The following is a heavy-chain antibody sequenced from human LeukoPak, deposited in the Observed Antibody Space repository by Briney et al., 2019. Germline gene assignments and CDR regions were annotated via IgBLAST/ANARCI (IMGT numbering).Heavy chain of an antibody. V-gene: IGHV4-34*01. D-gene: IGHD2-15*01. CDR2: INQSGST. CDR1: GGSFSGYY. CDR3: ANRRRYCSGGSCYSYYFDY. J-gene: IGHJ4*02. Sequence: SETLSLTCAVYGGSFSGYYWSWIRQPPGKGLEWIGEINQSGSTNYNPSLKSRVTISVDTSKNQFSLKLSSVTAADTAVYYCANRRRYCSGGSCYSYYFDYWGQGTLVTVSS.